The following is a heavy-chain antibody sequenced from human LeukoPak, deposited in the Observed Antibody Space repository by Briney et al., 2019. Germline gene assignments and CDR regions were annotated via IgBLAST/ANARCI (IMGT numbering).Heavy chain of an antibody. D-gene: IGHD3-3*01. CDR2: ISGSGGST. CDR3: AKDPKREGITIFGVVIPTGFDY. V-gene: IGHV3-23*01. Sequence: GGSLRLSCAASGFTFSSYAMSWVRQAPGKGLEWVSAISGSGGSTYYADSVKGRFTISRDNSKNTLYLQMNSLRAEDTAVYYCAKDPKREGITIFGVVIPTGFDYWGQGTLVTVSS. J-gene: IGHJ4*02. CDR1: GFTFSSYA.